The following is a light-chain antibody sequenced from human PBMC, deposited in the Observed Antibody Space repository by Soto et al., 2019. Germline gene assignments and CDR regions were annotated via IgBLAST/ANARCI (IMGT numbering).Light chain of an antibody. Sequence: EIVMTQSPATLSVSPGERATLSCRASQSVSSNLAWYQQKPGQAPRLLIYDASNRATGIPARFSGSGSGTDFPLTISSLEHEDFAVYYCQQRSNWAQGTFGQGTKVDIK. CDR2: DAS. V-gene: IGKV3-11*01. CDR1: QSVSSN. J-gene: IGKJ1*01. CDR3: QQRSNWAQGT.